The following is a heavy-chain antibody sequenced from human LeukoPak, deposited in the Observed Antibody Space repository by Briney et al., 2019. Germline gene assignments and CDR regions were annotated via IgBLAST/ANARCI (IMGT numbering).Heavy chain of an antibody. Sequence: PGGSLRLSCAASGFTFSSYAMSWVRQAPGKGLEWVSGISWNSGSIGYADSVKGRFTISRDNAKNSLYLQMNSLRAEDTAVYYCAKNTDDFWSGYYRIYYYYYGMDVWGQGTTVTVSS. V-gene: IGHV3-23*01. CDR2: ISWNSGSI. CDR1: GFTFSSYA. J-gene: IGHJ6*02. CDR3: AKNTDDFWSGYYRIYYYYYGMDV. D-gene: IGHD3-3*01.